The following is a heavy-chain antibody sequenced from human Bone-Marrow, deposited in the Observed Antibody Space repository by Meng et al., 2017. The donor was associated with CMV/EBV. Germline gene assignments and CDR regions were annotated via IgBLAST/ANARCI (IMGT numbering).Heavy chain of an antibody. V-gene: IGHV3-48*03. CDR1: GFTFSSYE. Sequence: GESLKISCAASGFTFSSYEMNWVRQAPGKGLEWVSYISSSGSTIYYADSVKGRFTISRDNAKNSLYLQMNSLRAEDTAVYYCAILGGYCTNGVCYSSFDYGMDVWGQGTTVTVSS. J-gene: IGHJ6*02. CDR2: ISSSGSTI. D-gene: IGHD2-8*01. CDR3: AILGGYCTNGVCYSSFDYGMDV.